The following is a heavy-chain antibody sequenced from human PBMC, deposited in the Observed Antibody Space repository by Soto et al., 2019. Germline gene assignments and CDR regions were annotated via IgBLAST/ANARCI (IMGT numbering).Heavy chain of an antibody. CDR1: EFTFSGSY. CDR2: IRGRADSYAT. J-gene: IGHJ4*02. CDR3: AIRDY. V-gene: IGHV3-73*01. Sequence: EAHLVDSGGDVVQPGGSLKLSCAASEFTFSGSYLHWVRQGSGRGLEWVGHIRGRADSYATAYAASVNGRFTISRDDSKNTAYLQMNSLTTEDTAVYYCAIRDYWGQGTLVTVSS.